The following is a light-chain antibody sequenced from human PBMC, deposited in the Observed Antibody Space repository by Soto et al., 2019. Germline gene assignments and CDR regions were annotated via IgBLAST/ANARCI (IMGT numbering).Light chain of an antibody. J-gene: IGKJ1*01. Sequence: IQMTQSPSSLSASVGDRVTITCRASQRITTYLNWYQQKPGKAPKLLIYKASTLKSGVPSRFSGSGSGTEFSLTISSLQPDDFATYYCQHYNSYSEAFGQGTKVDIK. CDR3: QHYNSYSEA. V-gene: IGKV1-5*03. CDR2: KAS. CDR1: QRITTY.